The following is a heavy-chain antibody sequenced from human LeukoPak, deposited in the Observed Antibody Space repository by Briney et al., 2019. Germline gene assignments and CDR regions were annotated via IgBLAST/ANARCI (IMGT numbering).Heavy chain of an antibody. Sequence: ASVKVSCKASGYTFTNFAISWVRQAPGQGLEWMGWISVYNGNTKYAQKLQARVTMTADTSTNTAYMELRSLRSDDTAVYYCARVDMRHNSGWYLDGFDYWGQGTLVTVSS. J-gene: IGHJ4*02. CDR2: ISVYNGNT. CDR1: GYTFTNFA. D-gene: IGHD6-19*01. V-gene: IGHV1-18*01. CDR3: ARVDMRHNSGWYLDGFDY.